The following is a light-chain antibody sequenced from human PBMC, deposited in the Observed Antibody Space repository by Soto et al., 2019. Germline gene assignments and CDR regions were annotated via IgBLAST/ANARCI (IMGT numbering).Light chain of an antibody. CDR2: GAS. CDR3: QQYNNWPPWT. V-gene: IGKV3-15*01. J-gene: IGKJ2*02. Sequence: EIVMTQSPATLSVSPGERATLSCRASQSVSSNLAWYQQKPGQAPRLLIYGASTRATGIPARFSGSGSGTESTLTISSLQSEDFAVYYCQQYNNWPPWTFGQGPKLEIK. CDR1: QSVSSN.